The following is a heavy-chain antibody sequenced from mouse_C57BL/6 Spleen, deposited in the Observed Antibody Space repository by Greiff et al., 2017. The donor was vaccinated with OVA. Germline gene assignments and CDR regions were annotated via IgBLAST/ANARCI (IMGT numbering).Heavy chain of an antibody. CDR2: IYPGDGDT. CDR1: GYAFSSYW. CDR3: ARSYDLWYFDV. J-gene: IGHJ1*03. D-gene: IGHD2-3*01. Sequence: VQLVESGAELVKPGASVKISCKASGYAFSSYWMNWVKQRPGKGLEWIGQIYPGDGDTNYNGKFKGKATLTADKSSSTAYMQLSSLTSEDSAVYFCARSYDLWYFDVWGTGTTVTVSS. V-gene: IGHV1-80*01.